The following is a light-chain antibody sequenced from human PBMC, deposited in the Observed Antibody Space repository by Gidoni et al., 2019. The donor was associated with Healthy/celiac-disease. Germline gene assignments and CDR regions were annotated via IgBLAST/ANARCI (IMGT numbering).Light chain of an antibody. CDR1: SSDVGGYNY. CDR2: EVS. CDR3: SSYTSSSTLV. V-gene: IGLV2-14*01. Sequence: QSALTQPASVSASPGQSITITSTGTSSDVGGYNYVSWYQQHPGKAPKLMIYEVSHRPSGVPDRFSGSKSGNTASLTISGLQAEDDADYYCSSYTSSSTLVFGTGTKVTVL. J-gene: IGLJ1*01.